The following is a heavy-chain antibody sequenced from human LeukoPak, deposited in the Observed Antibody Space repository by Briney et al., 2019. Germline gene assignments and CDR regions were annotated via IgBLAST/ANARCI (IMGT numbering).Heavy chain of an antibody. CDR2: MYYSGST. CDR3: ARCRATYYYGSGSYNEYDC. CDR1: GGSISSSSYY. Sequence: PSETLSLTCTVSGGSISSSSYYWGWIRQPPGKGLEWIGSMYYSGSTYYNSSLKSRVTISVDTSKKQYSLKVNSVTAADTAVYYCARCRATYYYGSGSYNEYDCWGQGTLVTVSS. V-gene: IGHV4-39*07. J-gene: IGHJ4*02. D-gene: IGHD3-10*01.